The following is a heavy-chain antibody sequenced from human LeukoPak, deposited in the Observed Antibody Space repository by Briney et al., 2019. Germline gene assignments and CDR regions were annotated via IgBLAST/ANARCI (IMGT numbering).Heavy chain of an antibody. J-gene: IGHJ4*02. CDR3: ARDLHYDILTGYPKGGDYFDY. CDR2: IKQDGSEK. V-gene: IGHV3-7*04. Sequence: PGGSLRLSCAASGFTFSDYSMNWVRQAPGKGLEWVANIKQDGSEKYYVDSVKGRFTISRDNAKNSLYLQMNSLRAEDTAVYYCARDLHYDILTGYPKGGDYFDYWGQGTLVTVSS. D-gene: IGHD3-9*01. CDR1: GFTFSDYS.